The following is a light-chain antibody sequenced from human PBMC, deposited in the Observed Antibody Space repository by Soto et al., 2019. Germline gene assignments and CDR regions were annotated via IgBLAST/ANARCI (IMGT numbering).Light chain of an antibody. CDR3: QQYGSSPPYT. J-gene: IGKJ2*01. CDR1: QSVSSSY. CDR2: DAS. Sequence: EIVLTQSPGTLSLSPGERATLSCRASQSVSSSYLAWYQQKPGQAPRLVIYDASSRATGIPDRFSGSGSGTDFTLTISRLEPEEFAVYYCQQYGSSPPYTFGQGTKLEIK. V-gene: IGKV3-20*01.